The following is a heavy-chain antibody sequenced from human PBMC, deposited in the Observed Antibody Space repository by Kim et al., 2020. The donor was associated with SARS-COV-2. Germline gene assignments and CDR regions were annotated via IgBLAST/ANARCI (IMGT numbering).Heavy chain of an antibody. J-gene: IGHJ5*02. D-gene: IGHD3-3*01. CDR3: ASTFWSGYTSWFDP. V-gene: IGHV7-4-1*02. Sequence: ASVKVSCKASGYTFTSYAMNWVRQAPGQGLEWMGWLNTNTGNPTYAQGFTGRFVFSLDTAVSTAFLQISSLKAEETAVYYCASTFWSGYTSWFDPWAQGT. CDR1: GYTFTSYA. CDR2: LNTNTGNP.